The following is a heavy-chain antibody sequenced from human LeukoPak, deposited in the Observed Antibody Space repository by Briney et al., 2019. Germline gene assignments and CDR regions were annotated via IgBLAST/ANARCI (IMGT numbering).Heavy chain of an antibody. J-gene: IGHJ5*02. CDR2: ISGSGGST. D-gene: IGHD4-17*01. Sequence: GGSLRPSCAASGFTFSSYAMSWVRQAPGKGLEWVSAISGSGGSTYYADSVKGRFTISRDNSKNTLYLQMNSLRAEDTAVYYCAKVYGDYVLRWFDPWGQGTLVTVSS. V-gene: IGHV3-23*01. CDR1: GFTFSSYA. CDR3: AKVYGDYVLRWFDP.